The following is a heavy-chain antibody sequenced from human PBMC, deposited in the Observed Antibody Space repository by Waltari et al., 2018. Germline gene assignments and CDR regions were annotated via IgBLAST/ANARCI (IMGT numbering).Heavy chain of an antibody. CDR3: ARGGWYNDY. J-gene: IGHJ4*02. CDR2: IHNSGSS. Sequence: QVQLQESGPGLVKSSETLSLTCTVSGGSISNFYWSWTRQPPGKGLERIGYIHNSGSSNYNPSLNSRVSISLDTSKNQFSLRLNSVTAADTAVYYCARGGWYNDYWGQGILVTVSS. V-gene: IGHV4-59*12. D-gene: IGHD6-19*01. CDR1: GGSISNFY.